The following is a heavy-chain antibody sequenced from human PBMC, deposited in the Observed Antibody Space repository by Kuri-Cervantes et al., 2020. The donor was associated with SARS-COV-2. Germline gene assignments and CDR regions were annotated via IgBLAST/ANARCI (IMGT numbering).Heavy chain of an antibody. CDR2: IYSCGST. CDR3: TTDSKGADYYGSGSPPYFDY. J-gene: IGHJ4*02. CDR1: GFTVSSNY. Sequence: GESLKISCAASGFTVSSNYMSWVRQAPGKGLEWVSVIYSCGSTYYADSVKGRFTISRDNSKNTLYLQMSSLKTEDTAVYYCTTDSKGADYYGSGSPPYFDYWGQGTLVTVSS. V-gene: IGHV3-53*01. D-gene: IGHD3-10*01.